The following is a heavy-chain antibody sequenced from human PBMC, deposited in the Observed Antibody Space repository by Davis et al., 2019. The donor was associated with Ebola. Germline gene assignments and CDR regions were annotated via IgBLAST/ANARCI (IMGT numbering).Heavy chain of an antibody. CDR1: GYRFTSYH. Sequence: ASVTVSCKASGYRFTSYHMHWVRQAPGQGLAWMGIINPITGGTSYAQNFQVRVNMTRDTSTSTVYMELSSLRSEDTAVYYCAREGGRYYDSSGYVFGIWGQGTMVKVSS. CDR3: AREGGRYYDSSGYVFGI. V-gene: IGHV1-46*01. CDR2: INPITGGT. D-gene: IGHD3-22*01. J-gene: IGHJ3*02.